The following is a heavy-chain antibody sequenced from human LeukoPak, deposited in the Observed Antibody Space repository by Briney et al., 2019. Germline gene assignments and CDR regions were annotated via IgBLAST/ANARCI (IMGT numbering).Heavy chain of an antibody. V-gene: IGHV3-23*01. J-gene: IGHJ6*03. CDR2: ISGSGGST. CDR3: AKKGTVTPYYYYYYMDV. D-gene: IGHD4-17*01. CDR1: GFTFSSYA. Sequence: PGGSLRLSCAASGFTFSSYAMSWVRQAPGKGLEWVSAISGSGGSTYYADSVKGRFTISRDNSKNTLYLQMNSLRAEDTAVYYCAKKGTVTPYYYYYYMDVWGKGTTVTVSS.